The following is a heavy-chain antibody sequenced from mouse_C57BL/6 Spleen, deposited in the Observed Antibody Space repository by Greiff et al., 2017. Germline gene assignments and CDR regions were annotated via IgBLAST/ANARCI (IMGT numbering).Heavy chain of an antibody. D-gene: IGHD3-2*02. CDR3: ARWGGRSGSPYDAMDY. V-gene: IGHV1-18*01. CDR2: INPNNGGT. CDR1: GYTFTDYN. J-gene: IGHJ4*01. Sequence: EVQLQQSGPELVKPGASVKIPCKASGYTFTDYNMAWVKQSHGKSLEWIGDINPNNGGTIYNQKFKGKATLTVDKSSSTAYMQLRRLTSEDTAVYYCARWGGRSGSPYDAMDYWGQGTSVTVSS.